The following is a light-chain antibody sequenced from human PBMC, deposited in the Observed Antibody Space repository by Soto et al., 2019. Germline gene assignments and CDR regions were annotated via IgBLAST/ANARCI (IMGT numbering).Light chain of an antibody. CDR2: DAS. Sequence: IALTKSPATLSLSPGERATLSCGASESVSSYLAWYQQKPGQAPRLLIHDASNRASGIPARFSGSGSGTDFTLTISSLEPEDFAIYYCQQRSSWPLTFGGGTRVEIK. CDR1: ESVSSY. CDR3: QQRSSWPLT. V-gene: IGKV3-11*01. J-gene: IGKJ4*01.